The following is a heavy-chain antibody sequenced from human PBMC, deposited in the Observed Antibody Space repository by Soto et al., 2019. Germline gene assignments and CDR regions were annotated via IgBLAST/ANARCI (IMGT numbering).Heavy chain of an antibody. Sequence: GGSLRLSCAASGFAFSSYVMSWIRQAPGKGLEWVSTISGSGGNTFYADSVKGRFTISRDNSKNTLYLQMNSLRAEDTALFYCARDAYCSTTGCYYFSATGFDYYGQGTLVTVSS. D-gene: IGHD2-2*01. V-gene: IGHV3-23*01. CDR2: ISGSGGNT. CDR3: ARDAYCSTTGCYYFSATGFDY. CDR1: GFAFSSYV. J-gene: IGHJ4*02.